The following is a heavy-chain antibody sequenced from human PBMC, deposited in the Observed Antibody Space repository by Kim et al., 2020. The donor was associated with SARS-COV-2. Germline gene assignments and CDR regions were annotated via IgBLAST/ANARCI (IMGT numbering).Heavy chain of an antibody. J-gene: IGHJ4*02. Sequence: SGKGRFTISREKAKNALYLQMNSLRAGDTAVYYCARGQGGYGSGGKGFDYWGQGTLVTVSS. V-gene: IGHV3-13*01. CDR3: ARGQGGYGSGGKGFDY. D-gene: IGHD2-15*01.